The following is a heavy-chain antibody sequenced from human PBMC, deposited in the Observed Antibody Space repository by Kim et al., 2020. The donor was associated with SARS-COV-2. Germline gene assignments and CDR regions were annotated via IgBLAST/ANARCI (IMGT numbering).Heavy chain of an antibody. D-gene: IGHD3-22*01. Sequence: SVKVSCKASGGTFSSYAISWVRQAPGQGLEWMGGIIPIFGTANYAQKFQGRVTITADESTSTAYMELSSLRSEDTAVYYCAIAPVPPKVNYYDSSGYGYDYGMDVWGQGTTVTVSS. CDR2: IIPIFGTA. CDR3: AIAPVPPKVNYYDSSGYGYDYGMDV. J-gene: IGHJ6*02. V-gene: IGHV1-69*13. CDR1: GGTFSSYA.